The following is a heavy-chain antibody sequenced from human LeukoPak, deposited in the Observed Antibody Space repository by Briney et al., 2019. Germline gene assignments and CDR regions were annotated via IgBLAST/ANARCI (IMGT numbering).Heavy chain of an antibody. V-gene: IGHV3-11*04. CDR3: ARVSQYGDYDAFDI. CDR2: ISSSGSTI. D-gene: IGHD4-17*01. J-gene: IGHJ3*02. Sequence: GGSLRLSCAASGITVSNYYMTWIRQAPGKGLEWISYISSSGSTIYYADSVKGRFTISRDNAKNSLYLQMNSLRAEDTAVYYCARVSQYGDYDAFDIWGQGTMVTVSS. CDR1: GITVSNYY.